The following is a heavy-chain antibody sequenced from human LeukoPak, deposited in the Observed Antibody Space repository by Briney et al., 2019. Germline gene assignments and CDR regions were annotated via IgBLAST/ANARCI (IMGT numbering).Heavy chain of an antibody. D-gene: IGHD5-24*01. CDR3: AKDKGRWVHQVGGYFDY. CDR1: GFTFSSHG. CDR2: IRYDGSNK. Sequence: GGSLRLSCAASGFTFSSHGMHWVRQAPGKGLEWVAFIRYDGSNKYYADSVKGRFTISRDNSKNTLYLQTNSLRAEDTAVYDCAKDKGRWVHQVGGYFDYWGQGTLVTVSS. V-gene: IGHV3-30*02. J-gene: IGHJ4*02.